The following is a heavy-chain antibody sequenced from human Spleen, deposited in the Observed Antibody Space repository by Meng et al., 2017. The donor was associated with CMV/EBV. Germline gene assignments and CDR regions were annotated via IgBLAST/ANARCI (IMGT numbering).Heavy chain of an antibody. CDR3: ARDGAFFFDGGAYLYFFDY. CDR1: FATYA. V-gene: IGHV1-18*01. CDR2: ISDYNGNT. Sequence: FATYAISWVRQAPGQGLEWMGWISDYNGNTNYAQKFQGRVSMTTDTSTSTAFMELRSLRSGDTAVYYCARDGAFFFDGGAYLYFFDYWGQGTLVTVSS. D-gene: IGHD2-21*01. J-gene: IGHJ4*02.